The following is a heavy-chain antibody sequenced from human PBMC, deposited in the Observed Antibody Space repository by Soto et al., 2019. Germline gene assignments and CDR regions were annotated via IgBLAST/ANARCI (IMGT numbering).Heavy chain of an antibody. CDR1: GFNFSSHA. Sequence: QVQLVESGGGVVQPGRSLRLSCSVSGFNFSSHAMHWVRQAPGKGLEWVALISSDGSNKYYADSVKGRFTTSRDNSKNTMYLQMNSLRVEDTAVYYCARDDEGGSDCDLGYWGQGALVTVSS. CDR2: ISSDGSNK. CDR3: ARDDEGGSDCDLGY. V-gene: IGHV3-30-3*01. J-gene: IGHJ4*02. D-gene: IGHD1-26*01.